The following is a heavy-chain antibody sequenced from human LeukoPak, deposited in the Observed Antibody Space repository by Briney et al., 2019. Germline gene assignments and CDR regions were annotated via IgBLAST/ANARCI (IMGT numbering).Heavy chain of an antibody. Sequence: ASVKVFCKASGYTFTSYDISWVRQAPGQGLEWMGWIGAYNGNTNYAQKLQGRVTMTTDTSTSTAYMELRSLRSDDSAVYFCARVPIPPYSSSWYQPFDYWGQGTLVTVSS. CDR3: ARVPIPPYSSSWYQPFDY. J-gene: IGHJ4*02. D-gene: IGHD6-13*01. V-gene: IGHV1-18*01. CDR1: GYTFTSYD. CDR2: IGAYNGNT.